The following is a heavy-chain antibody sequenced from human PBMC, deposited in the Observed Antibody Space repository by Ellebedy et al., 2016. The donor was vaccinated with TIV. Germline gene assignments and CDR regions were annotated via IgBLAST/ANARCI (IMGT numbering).Heavy chain of an antibody. Sequence: PSETLSLTCTVSGGSISSYYWSWVRQAPGKGLEWVASSNPDGNAKFLMDSVKGRFTVSRDNGKNALYLQMNSLRVEDTAVYYCVRGGTWTFDYWGQGTLVTVSS. CDR3: VRGGTWTFDY. V-gene: IGHV3-7*04. CDR1: GGSISSYY. J-gene: IGHJ4*02. CDR2: SNPDGNAK. D-gene: IGHD1-26*01.